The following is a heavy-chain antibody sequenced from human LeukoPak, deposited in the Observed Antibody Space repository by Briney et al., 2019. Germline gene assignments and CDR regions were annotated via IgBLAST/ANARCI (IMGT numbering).Heavy chain of an antibody. CDR1: GFTFSGSP. Sequence: GGSLRLSCAASGFTFSGSPILWVRQASGKGLEWVGRIRSKADNYATAYAASVQGRFTISRDDSKNKAYLQLNSLKTEDTAVYYCTQSNYWGQGALVTVSS. J-gene: IGHJ4*02. CDR3: TQSNY. CDR2: IRSKADNYAT. V-gene: IGHV3-73*01.